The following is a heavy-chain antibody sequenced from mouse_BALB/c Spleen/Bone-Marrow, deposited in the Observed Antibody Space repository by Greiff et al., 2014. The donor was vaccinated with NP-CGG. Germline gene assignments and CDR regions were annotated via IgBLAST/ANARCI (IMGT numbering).Heavy chain of an antibody. V-gene: IGHV1-4*01. D-gene: IGHD2-3*01. CDR3: ARSDGYNWYFDV. CDR1: GYTFTSYT. J-gene: IGHJ1*01. CDR2: INPSSGYT. Sequence: VQLQQSGAELARPGASVKMSCKASGYTFTSYTMHWVKQRPGQGLEWIGYINPSSGYTNYNQKFKDKATLTADKSSSTAYMQLSSLTSEDSAVYYCARSDGYNWYFDVWGAGTTVTVSS.